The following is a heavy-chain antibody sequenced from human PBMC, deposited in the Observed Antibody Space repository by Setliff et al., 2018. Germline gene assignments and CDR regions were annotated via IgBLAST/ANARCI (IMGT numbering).Heavy chain of an antibody. V-gene: IGHV4-59*01. CDR2: IQKSGST. Sequence: SEALSLTCNVSGVSISSYYWSWIRQPPGKGLESIGYIQKSGSTNYNPSLMSRVSISVDTSKNQFSLKLRSVTATDTAVYYCARLSWNGLRYYGLDVWGQGTTVTVSS. CDR1: GVSISSYY. D-gene: IGHD3-3*01. J-gene: IGHJ6*02. CDR3: ARLSWNGLRYYGLDV.